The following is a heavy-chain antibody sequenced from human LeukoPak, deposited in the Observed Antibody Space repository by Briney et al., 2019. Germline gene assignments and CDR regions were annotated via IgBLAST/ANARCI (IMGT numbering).Heavy chain of an antibody. D-gene: IGHD5-24*01. CDR2: ISGSGGST. CDR3: ARDRWLQLESFDY. Sequence: GGSLRLSCAASGFTFSSYAMSWVRQAPGKGLEWVSAISGSGGSTYYADSVKGWFTISRDNSKNTLYLQMNSLRAEDTAVYYCARDRWLQLESFDYWGQGTLVTVSS. CDR1: GFTFSSYA. J-gene: IGHJ4*02. V-gene: IGHV3-23*01.